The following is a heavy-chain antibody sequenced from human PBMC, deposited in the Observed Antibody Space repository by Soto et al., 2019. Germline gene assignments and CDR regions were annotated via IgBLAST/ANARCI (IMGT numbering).Heavy chain of an antibody. CDR1: GYTFTSYW. D-gene: IGHD3-22*01. CDR2: IYPSNSET. J-gene: IGHJ4*02. V-gene: IGHV5-51*01. Sequence: GESLKISCKASGYTFTSYWIGLVRQMPGKGLEWMGIIYPSNSETRFSPSFQGQVTLSADKSIFTAYLQWSSLKASDTAIYYCARQAYHYDTYSFGYWGQGTLVTVSS. CDR3: ARQAYHYDTYSFGY.